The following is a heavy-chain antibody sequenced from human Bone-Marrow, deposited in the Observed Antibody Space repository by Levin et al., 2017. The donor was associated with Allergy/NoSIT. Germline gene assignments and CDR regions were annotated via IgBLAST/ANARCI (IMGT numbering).Heavy chain of an antibody. CDR1: GFTFSSYG. CDR2: IWYDGSNK. Sequence: LSLTCAASGFTFSSYGMHWVRQAPGKGLEWVAVIWYDGSNKYYADSVKGRFTISRDNSKNTLYLQMNSLRAEDTAVYYCAREMDPGVVVPAATYYYYGMDVWGQGTTVTVSS. J-gene: IGHJ6*02. V-gene: IGHV3-33*01. CDR3: AREMDPGVVVPAATYYYYGMDV. D-gene: IGHD2-2*01.